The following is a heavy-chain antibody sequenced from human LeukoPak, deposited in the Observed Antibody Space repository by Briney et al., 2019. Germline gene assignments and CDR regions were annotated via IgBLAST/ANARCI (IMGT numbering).Heavy chain of an antibody. Sequence: GGSLRLSCAASGFTFSSYAMSWVRQAPGKGLEWVSAISGSGGSTYYADPVKGRFTISRDNSKNTLYLQMNSPRTEDTAVYHCSGGWHWSDYWGQGTLVTVSS. CDR1: GFTFSSYA. V-gene: IGHV3-23*01. CDR3: SGGWHWSDY. J-gene: IGHJ4*02. CDR2: ISGSGGST. D-gene: IGHD2-15*01.